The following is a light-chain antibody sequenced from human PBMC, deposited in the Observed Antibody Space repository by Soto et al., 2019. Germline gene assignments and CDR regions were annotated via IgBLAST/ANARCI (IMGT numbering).Light chain of an antibody. V-gene: IGKV3-15*01. CDR2: GAS. CDR1: QSVSDN. CDR3: QQYNRWPLT. Sequence: EIVITQSPATLSVSPGEGATLTCRASQSVSDNLAWYLQKPGQGPRLLIYGASSRATGIPARISGSGSGTEFTLTISSLQSEDFAVYYCQQYNRWPLTFGQGTKLEIK. J-gene: IGKJ1*01.